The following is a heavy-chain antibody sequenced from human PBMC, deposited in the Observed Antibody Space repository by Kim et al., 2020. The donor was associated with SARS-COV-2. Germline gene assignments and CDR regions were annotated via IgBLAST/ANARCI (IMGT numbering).Heavy chain of an antibody. CDR2: SNAGNGNT. CDR1: GYTFTSYA. V-gene: IGHV1-3*01. J-gene: IGHJ4*02. D-gene: IGHD1-26*01. Sequence: ASVNVSCKASGYTFTSYAMHWVRQAPGQRREWMGWSNAGNGNTKYSQKFQGRVTITRDTSASTAYMELSSLRAEDTAVYYCARDGSPEYYFDYWGQGTLVTVSS. CDR3: ARDGSPEYYFDY.